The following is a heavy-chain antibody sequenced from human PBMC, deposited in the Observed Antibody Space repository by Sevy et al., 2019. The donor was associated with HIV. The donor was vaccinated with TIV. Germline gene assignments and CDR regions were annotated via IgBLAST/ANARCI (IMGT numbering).Heavy chain of an antibody. D-gene: IGHD6-13*01. CDR3: AKGIAGIAAAGIQEYYYYYYGMDV. Sequence: GGSLRLSCAASGFTFDDYTMHWVRQAPGKGLEWVSLISWDGGSTYYADSVKDRFTISRDNSKNSLYLQMNSLRTEDTALYYCAKGIAGIAAAGIQEYYYYYYGMDVWGQGTTVTVSS. V-gene: IGHV3-43*01. CDR2: ISWDGGST. J-gene: IGHJ6*02. CDR1: GFTFDDYT.